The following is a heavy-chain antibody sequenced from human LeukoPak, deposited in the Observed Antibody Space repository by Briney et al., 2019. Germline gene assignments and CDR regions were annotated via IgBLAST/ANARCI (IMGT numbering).Heavy chain of an antibody. D-gene: IGHD4-17*01. CDR2: ISYDGSNK. CDR1: GFTFSDYY. Sequence: GGSLRLSCAASGFTFSDYYMSWIRQAPGKGLEWVAVISYDGSNKYYADSVKGRFTISRDNSKNTLYLQMNSLRAEDTAVYYCAKLKTTVTQPIDYWGQGTLVTVSS. J-gene: IGHJ4*02. CDR3: AKLKTTVTQPIDY. V-gene: IGHV3-30*18.